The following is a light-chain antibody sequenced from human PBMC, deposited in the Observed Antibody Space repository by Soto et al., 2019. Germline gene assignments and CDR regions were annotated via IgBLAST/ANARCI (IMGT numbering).Light chain of an antibody. J-gene: IGKJ2*01. CDR1: QSISSW. CDR3: QQYSSYPYT. Sequence: DIQMTQSPSTLSASVGDRVTITCRASQSISSWLAWYQQKPGTAPKLLVYKASTLQSGVPSRFSGSESETEFTHTISSLQPDDFATYYCQQYSSYPYTFGQGTKLEIK. CDR2: KAS. V-gene: IGKV1-5*03.